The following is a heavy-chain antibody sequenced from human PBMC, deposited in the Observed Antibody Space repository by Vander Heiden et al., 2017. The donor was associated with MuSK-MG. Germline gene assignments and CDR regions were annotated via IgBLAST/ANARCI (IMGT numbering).Heavy chain of an antibody. Sequence: QVQLVQSGAEVKKPGSSVTVSCKASGGTFNNYVFSWVRQAPGQGLEWVGGIIPMFDTTTYAQKFQGRVTITADKTTSAAYMQLSSLRSEDTAVYYCARGAENANFEYWGQGTLVAVSS. J-gene: IGHJ4*02. CDR2: IIPMFDTT. V-gene: IGHV1-69*06. D-gene: IGHD3-16*01. CDR1: GGTFNNYV. CDR3: ARGAENANFEY.